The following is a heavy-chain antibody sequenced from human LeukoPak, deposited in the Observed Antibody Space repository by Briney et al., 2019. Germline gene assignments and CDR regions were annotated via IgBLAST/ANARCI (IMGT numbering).Heavy chain of an antibody. D-gene: IGHD2-8*01. CDR3: ARTSPHCTSGVCYWRGMDV. Sequence: SETLSLTCTVSGGSISGYYWSWIRQSPGKELDWIGYMSYSGSTNYNPSLKSRVTISVDTSKNQFSLILTSLTAADTAVYYCARTSPHCTSGVCYWRGMDVWGQGTTVTVSS. V-gene: IGHV4-59*01. J-gene: IGHJ6*02. CDR1: GGSISGYY. CDR2: MSYSGST.